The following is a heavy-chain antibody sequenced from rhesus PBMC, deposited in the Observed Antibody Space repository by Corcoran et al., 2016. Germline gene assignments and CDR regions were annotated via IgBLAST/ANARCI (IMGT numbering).Heavy chain of an antibody. CDR3: ARGSTVDY. CDR2: ISGSSAAT. CDR1: GGSVSSGHW. V-gene: IGHV4-65*01. Sequence: QVQLQESGPGLVKPSETLSLTCAVSGGSVSSGHWWNWIRQPPGKGLEWMGYISGSSAATYYNPSLKSRVPLSRDTSKNHFSLGLNSVTAADTAVYYCARGSTVDYWGPGVLVTVSS. J-gene: IGHJ4*01.